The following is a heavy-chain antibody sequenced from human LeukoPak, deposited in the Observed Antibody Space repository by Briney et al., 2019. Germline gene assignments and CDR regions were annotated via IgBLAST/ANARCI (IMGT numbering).Heavy chain of an antibody. J-gene: IGHJ6*03. CDR2: FDPEDGET. V-gene: IGHV1-24*01. Sequence: GASVKVSCKVSGYTLTELSMHWVRQAPGKGLEWMGGFDPEDGETIYAQKFQGRVTMTEDTSTDTAYMELSSLRSEDTAVYYCATDFTRIAAAGTEVYYYYYYMDVWGKGTTVTVSS. D-gene: IGHD6-13*01. CDR1: GYTLTELS. CDR3: ATDFTRIAAAGTEVYYYYYYMDV.